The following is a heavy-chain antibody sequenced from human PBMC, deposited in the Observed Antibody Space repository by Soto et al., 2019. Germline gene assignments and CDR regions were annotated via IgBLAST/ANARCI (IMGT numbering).Heavy chain of an antibody. Sequence: PETLSLTCAVSGGSISTSNWWSWVHQPPGKGLEWIGEVYRTGSTNYNPSLESRLTISVDKSKNQFSLKLTSVTAADTAVYYCARARATIAAAAIFDCWGQGTXVTVSS. CDR3: ARARATIAAAAIFDC. CDR1: GGSISTSNW. CDR2: VYRTGST. V-gene: IGHV4-4*03. D-gene: IGHD6-13*01. J-gene: IGHJ4*02.